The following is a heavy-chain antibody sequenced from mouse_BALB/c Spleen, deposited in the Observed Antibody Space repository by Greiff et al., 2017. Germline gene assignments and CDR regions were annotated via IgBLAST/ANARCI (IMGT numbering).Heavy chain of an antibody. CDR1: GYTFTSYW. CDR3: TRLTTVVKRYFDV. V-gene: IGHV1-5*01. D-gene: IGHD1-1*01. J-gene: IGHJ1*01. Sequence: VQLQQSGTVLARPGASVKMSCKASGYTFTSYWMHWVNQRPGQGLDWIGAIYPGNSDTSYNQKFKGKAQLTAVTSTSTAYMELSSLTNEDSAVYYYTRLTTVVKRYFDVWGAGTTVTVSS. CDR2: IYPGNSDT.